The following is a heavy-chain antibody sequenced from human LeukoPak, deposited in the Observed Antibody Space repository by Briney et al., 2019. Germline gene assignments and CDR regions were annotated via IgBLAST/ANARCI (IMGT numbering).Heavy chain of an antibody. Sequence: YPSQTLSLTCAVSGGSISSGGYSWSWIRQPPGKGLEWIGYIYHSGSTYYNPSLKSRVTISVDTSKNQFSLRLSSVTAADTAVYYCARGEADNYYGSGSYFEAFDYWGQGTLVTVSS. J-gene: IGHJ4*02. CDR3: ARGEADNYYGSGSYFEAFDY. V-gene: IGHV4-30-2*01. CDR2: IYHSGST. D-gene: IGHD3-10*01. CDR1: GGSISSGGYS.